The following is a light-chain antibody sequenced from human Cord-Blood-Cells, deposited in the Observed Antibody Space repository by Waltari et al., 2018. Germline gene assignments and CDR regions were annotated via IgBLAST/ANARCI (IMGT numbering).Light chain of an antibody. CDR1: QSVSSSY. CDR2: GAS. CDR3: QQYET. Sequence: EIVLPHSPGTLSLSPGDRATLSCRASQSVSSSYLAWYQQKPGQAPRLLIYGASSRATGIPDRFSGSGSGTDFTLTISRLEPEDFAVYYCQQYETFGQGTKVEIK. J-gene: IGKJ1*01. V-gene: IGKV3-20*01.